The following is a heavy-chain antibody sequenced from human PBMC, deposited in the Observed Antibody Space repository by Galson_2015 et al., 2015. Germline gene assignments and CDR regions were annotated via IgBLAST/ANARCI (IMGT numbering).Heavy chain of an antibody. CDR2: ISAYNGNT. V-gene: IGHV1-18*01. D-gene: IGHD5-18*01. CDR3: AREVVGYGYRRRYDAFDI. CDR1: GYTFTSYG. J-gene: IGHJ3*02. Sequence: SVKVSCKASGYTFTSYGISWVRQAPGQGLEWMGWISAYNGNTNYAQKLQGRVTMTTDTSTSTAYMELRSLRSDDTAVYYCAREVVGYGYRRRYDAFDIWGQGTMVTVSS.